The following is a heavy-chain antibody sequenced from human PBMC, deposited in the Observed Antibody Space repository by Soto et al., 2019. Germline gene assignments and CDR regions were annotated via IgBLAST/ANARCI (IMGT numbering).Heavy chain of an antibody. Sequence: SETLSLTCTVSAGSLSRYHWSWFRQPPGKGLEWIGYIYYSGSTYYNPSLKSRVTISVDTSKNQFSLKLSSVTAADTAVYYCARAMVVTQNWFDPWGQGTLVTVS. V-gene: IGHV4-59*08. J-gene: IGHJ5*02. D-gene: IGHD2-21*02. CDR3: ARAMVVTQNWFDP. CDR1: AGSLSRYH. CDR2: IYYSGST.